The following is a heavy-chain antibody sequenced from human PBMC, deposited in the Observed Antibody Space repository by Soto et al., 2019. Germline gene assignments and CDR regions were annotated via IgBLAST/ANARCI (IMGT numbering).Heavy chain of an antibody. D-gene: IGHD2-15*01. Sequence: QVQLVQSGAEVKKPGSSVKVSCKASGGSLSKYGISWVRQAPGQGLEWMGGIIPVFGTANYAQKFQGRVTITADEFTSILYIDVTSLISEDTAVYYCARGDATKIDVHTYYGLDVWGQGTTVTVSS. V-gene: IGHV1-69*12. CDR2: IIPVFGTA. J-gene: IGHJ6*01. CDR1: GGSLSKYG. CDR3: ARGDATKIDVHTYYGLDV.